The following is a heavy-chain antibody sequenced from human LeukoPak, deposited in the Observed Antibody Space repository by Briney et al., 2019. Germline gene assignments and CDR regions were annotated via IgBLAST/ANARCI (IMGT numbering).Heavy chain of an antibody. D-gene: IGHD2-2*02. V-gene: IGHV3-23*01. Sequence: GGSLRLSCAASRFTFSSYAMSWVRQAPGKGLEWVSAISGSGGSTYYADSVKGRFTISRDNSKNTLYLQMNSLRAEDTAVYYCAKNPDIVVVPAAIARFDYWGQGTLVTVSS. CDR3: AKNPDIVVVPAAIARFDY. J-gene: IGHJ4*02. CDR1: RFTFSSYA. CDR2: ISGSGGST.